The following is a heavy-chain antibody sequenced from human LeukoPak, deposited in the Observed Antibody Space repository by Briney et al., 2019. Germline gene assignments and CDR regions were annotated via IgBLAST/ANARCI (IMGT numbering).Heavy chain of an antibody. D-gene: IGHD5-18*01. CDR1: GYSISSGYY. V-gene: IGHV4-38-2*02. CDR2: IYYSGST. CDR3: ARLPGPGRLPTPDY. J-gene: IGHJ4*02. Sequence: PSETLSLTCTVSGYSISSGYYWGWIRQPPGKGLEWIGSIYYSGSTYYNPSLKSRVTISVGTSKNQFSLKLTSVTAADTAVYYCARLPGPGRLPTPDYWGQGTLVTVSS.